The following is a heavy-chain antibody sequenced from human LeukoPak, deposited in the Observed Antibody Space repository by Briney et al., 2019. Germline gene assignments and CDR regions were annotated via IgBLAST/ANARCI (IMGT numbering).Heavy chain of an antibody. CDR3: ARVDWELIDGDFDY. J-gene: IGHJ4*02. V-gene: IGHV3-48*04. CDR1: GFTFSRYS. Sequence: GGSLRPSCAASGFTFSRYSMTWVRQAPGKGLEWVSYISSSESTIFYADSVMGRFTISRDNAKNSLYLEMNSLRAEDTAVYYCARVDWELIDGDFDYWGQGTLVAVSS. CDR2: ISSSESTI. D-gene: IGHD1-26*01.